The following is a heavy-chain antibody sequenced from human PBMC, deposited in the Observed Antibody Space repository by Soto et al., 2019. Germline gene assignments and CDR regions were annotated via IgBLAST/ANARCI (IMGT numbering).Heavy chain of an antibody. CDR3: AKDPLTVTPYFDY. J-gene: IGHJ4*02. Sequence: EVQVLASGGGLVQPGGSLRLSCAASGFTFSNYAMSWVRQAPGTGLEWVSTISGSGANTDYVDSVKDRFTISRDNSKNTLYLQMNSLRAEDTALYYCAKDPLTVTPYFDYWGQGTLVTFAS. CDR2: ISGSGANT. CDR1: GFTFSNYA. D-gene: IGHD4-17*01. V-gene: IGHV3-23*01.